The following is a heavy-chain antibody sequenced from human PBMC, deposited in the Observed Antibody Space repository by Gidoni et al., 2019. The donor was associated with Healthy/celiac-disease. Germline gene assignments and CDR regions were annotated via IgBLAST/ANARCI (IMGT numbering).Heavy chain of an antibody. Sequence: EVQLVESGGGLVQPGGSLRRSCAASGFPFSSYDMHWVRQATGKGLEWVSAIGTAGDTYYPGSVKGRFTISRENAKNSLYLQMNSLRAGDTAVYYCARGDDYGAEGAFDIWGQGTMVTVSS. CDR3: ARGDDYGAEGAFDI. CDR2: IGTAGDT. J-gene: IGHJ3*02. V-gene: IGHV3-13*01. CDR1: GFPFSSYD. D-gene: IGHD4-17*01.